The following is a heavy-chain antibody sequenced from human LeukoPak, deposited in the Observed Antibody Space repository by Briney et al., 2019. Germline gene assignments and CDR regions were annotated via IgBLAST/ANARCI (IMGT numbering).Heavy chain of an antibody. D-gene: IGHD2-2*01. Sequence: GSLRLSCEASGFSFPYGMNWVRQAPGKGLEWVSYISSSGSIVYYADSVKGRFTISRDNAKNSLYLQMNSLRAVDTAVYYCASWSSSNWGQGTPVTVSS. J-gene: IGHJ4*02. CDR3: ASWSSSN. V-gene: IGHV3-48*04. CDR2: ISSSGSIV. CDR1: GFSFPYG.